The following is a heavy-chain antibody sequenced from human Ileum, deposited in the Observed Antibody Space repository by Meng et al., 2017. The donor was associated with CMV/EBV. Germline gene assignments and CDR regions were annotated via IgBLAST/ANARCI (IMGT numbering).Heavy chain of an antibody. CDR1: GYPFSNHS. CDR3: ARDKVDRAGQLRNLDS. Sequence: ASVKVSCKASGYPFSNHSMYWVRQVPGQGLEWMGWINPSIGAANYAQKFQGRVTITTDMSTSTAYMELSRLRSDDTAVYYCARDKVDRAGQLRNLDSWGQGTLVTVSS. D-gene: IGHD3-22*01. V-gene: IGHV1-2*02. J-gene: IGHJ4*02. CDR2: INPSIGAA.